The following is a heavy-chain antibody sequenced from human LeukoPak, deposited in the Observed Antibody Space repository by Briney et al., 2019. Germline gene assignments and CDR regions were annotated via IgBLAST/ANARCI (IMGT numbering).Heavy chain of an antibody. Sequence: PSETLSLTCTVSGGSISSGGYCWSWIRQHPGKGLEWIGYIYYSGSTYYNPSLKSRVTISVDTSKNQFSLKLSSVTAADTAVYYCARYDYGGGYDAFDIWGQGTMVIVSS. J-gene: IGHJ3*02. D-gene: IGHD4-23*01. V-gene: IGHV4-31*03. CDR3: ARYDYGGGYDAFDI. CDR2: IYYSGST. CDR1: GGSISSGGYC.